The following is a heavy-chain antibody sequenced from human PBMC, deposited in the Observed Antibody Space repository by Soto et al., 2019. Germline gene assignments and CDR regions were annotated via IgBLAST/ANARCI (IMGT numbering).Heavy chain of an antibody. D-gene: IGHD6-13*01. V-gene: IGHV1-18*01. CDR2: ISAYNGNT. J-gene: IGHJ6*03. CDR1: GYTFTSYG. Sequence: ASVKVSCKASGYTFTSYGISWVRQAPGQGLEWMGWISAYNGNTNYAQKLQGRVTMTTDTSTSTAYMELRSLRSDDTAVYYCAREYSIAAEELGYYYYYMDVWGKGTTVTVSS. CDR3: AREYSIAAEELGYYYYYMDV.